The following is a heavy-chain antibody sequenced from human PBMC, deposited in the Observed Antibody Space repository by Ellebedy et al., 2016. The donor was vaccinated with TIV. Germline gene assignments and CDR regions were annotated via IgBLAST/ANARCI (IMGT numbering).Heavy chain of an antibody. CDR1: GFTFLSHT. CDR3: ARAQHSSSQNWFDS. D-gene: IGHD3-22*01. V-gene: IGHV3-48*04. J-gene: IGHJ5*01. CDR2: ISGGGGTI. Sequence: GESLKISCDASGFTFLSHTMNWVRQAPGKGLEWLSYISGGGGTIYYADSVKGRFTISRDNAKNSVFPQLNVLRVEATAMYYCARAQHSSSQNWFDSWGQGTLVIVSS.